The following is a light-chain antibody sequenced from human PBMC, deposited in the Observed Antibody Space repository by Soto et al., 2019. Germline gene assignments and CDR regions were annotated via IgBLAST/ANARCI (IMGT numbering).Light chain of an antibody. CDR3: QQYNSYSVT. J-gene: IGKJ1*01. V-gene: IGKV1-5*01. Sequence: DIQMTQSPSTLSASVGDRVTITCRASQSISSWLAWYQQKPGKAPKLLIYDAPSLESGVPSRFSGSGSGTEFTLTISSLQPDDFATYYCQQYNSYSVTFGQGTKV. CDR2: DAP. CDR1: QSISSW.